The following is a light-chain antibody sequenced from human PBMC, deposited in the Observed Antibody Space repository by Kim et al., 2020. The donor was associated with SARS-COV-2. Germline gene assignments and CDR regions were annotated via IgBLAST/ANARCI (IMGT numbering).Light chain of an antibody. V-gene: IGKV4-1*01. J-gene: IGKJ1*01. Sequence: ATINCKSSQSVLYSSNNKNYLAWYQQKPGQPPKLLIYWASTRESGVPDRFSGSGSGTDFTLTISNLQAEDVAVYYCQQYYSTPLTFGQGTKVDIK. CDR3: QQYYSTPLT. CDR1: QSVLYSSNNKNY. CDR2: WAS.